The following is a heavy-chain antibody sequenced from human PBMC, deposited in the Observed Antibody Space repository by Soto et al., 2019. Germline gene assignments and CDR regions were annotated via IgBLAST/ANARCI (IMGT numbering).Heavy chain of an antibody. CDR1: GYSFSSYW. V-gene: IGHV5-51*01. J-gene: IGHJ3*02. Sequence: PGESLKISCKSSGYSFSSYWIGWVRQMPGKGLEWMGIIYPGDSDTRYSPSFQGQVTISADKSISTAYLQWSSLKASDTATYYCAIRRSSRDAFDIWGQGTMVTVSS. CDR2: IYPGDSDT. D-gene: IGHD6-13*01. CDR3: AIRRSSRDAFDI.